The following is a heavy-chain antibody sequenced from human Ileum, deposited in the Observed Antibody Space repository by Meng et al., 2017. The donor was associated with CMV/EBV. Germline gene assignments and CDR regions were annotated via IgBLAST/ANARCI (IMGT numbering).Heavy chain of an antibody. CDR2: IYYDGET. CDR1: GLSLSSSGVD. V-gene: IGHV2-5*02. Sequence: QITLKESGPTLVKPTQTLTLTCTLSGLSLSSSGVDVGWIRLPPGKALEWLALIYYDGETRYSSSLESRLTVTKDTSKNQVVLTMTNMDPVDTATYXCANRRSVSAFDYWGQGILVTVSS. J-gene: IGHJ4*02. D-gene: IGHD4-11*01. CDR3: ANRRSVSAFDY.